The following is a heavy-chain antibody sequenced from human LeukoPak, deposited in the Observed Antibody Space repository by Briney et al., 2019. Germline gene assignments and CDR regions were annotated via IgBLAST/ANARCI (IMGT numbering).Heavy chain of an antibody. D-gene: IGHD2-2*02. CDR1: GFTVSSNY. Sequence: GGSLRLSCAASGFTVSSNYMSWVRQAPGKGLEWVSVIYSGGSTYYADSVKGRFTISRDNSKNTLYLQMNSLRAEDTAVYYCAEEVVPAAIHGYWGQGTLVTVST. J-gene: IGHJ4*02. CDR3: AEEVVPAAIHGY. CDR2: IYSGGST. V-gene: IGHV3-53*01.